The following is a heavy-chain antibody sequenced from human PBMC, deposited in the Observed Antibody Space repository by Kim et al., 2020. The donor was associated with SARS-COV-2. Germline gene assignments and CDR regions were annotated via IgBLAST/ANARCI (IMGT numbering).Heavy chain of an antibody. V-gene: IGHV5-51*01. CDR1: GYSFTSYW. D-gene: IGHD2-15*01. CDR2: IYPGDSDT. CDR3: ARLCSGGSCYSRADYYDSSGYRYFDY. J-gene: IGHJ4*02. Sequence: GESLKISCKGSGYSFTSYWIGWVRQMPGKGLEWMGIIYPGDSDTRYSPSFQGQVTISADKSISTAYLQWSSLKASDTAMYYCARLCSGGSCYSRADYYDSSGYRYFDYWGQGTLVTVSS.